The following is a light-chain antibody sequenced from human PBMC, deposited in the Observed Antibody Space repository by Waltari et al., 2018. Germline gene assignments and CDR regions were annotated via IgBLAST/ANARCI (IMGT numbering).Light chain of an antibody. V-gene: IGLV2-11*01. Sequence: QSALTQPRSVSGSPGQSVTISCTGTSSDVGGYNYVSCYQQHPGKAPKLMIYDVSKRPSGGPGRFSGSKSGSTASLTISGLQAEDEADYYCCSYAGSYTLVFGGGTKLTVL. CDR1: SSDVGGYNY. CDR2: DVS. J-gene: IGLJ2*01. CDR3: CSYAGSYTLV.